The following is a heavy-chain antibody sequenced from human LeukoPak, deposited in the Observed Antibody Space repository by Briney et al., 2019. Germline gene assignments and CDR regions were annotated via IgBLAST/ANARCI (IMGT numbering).Heavy chain of an antibody. J-gene: IGHJ4*02. CDR2: ILPIFGTT. D-gene: IGHD3/OR15-3a*01. V-gene: IGHV1-69*13. CDR1: GGTFSGYA. CDR3: ARDENFGTGSTH. Sequence: ASVKVSCKASGGTFSGYAFSWVRQAPGQGLEWMGGILPIFGTTPYAQNFQGRVTVSADESTSTVYLALTNLTFEDTAIYYCARDENFGTGSTHWGQGIPVTVAS.